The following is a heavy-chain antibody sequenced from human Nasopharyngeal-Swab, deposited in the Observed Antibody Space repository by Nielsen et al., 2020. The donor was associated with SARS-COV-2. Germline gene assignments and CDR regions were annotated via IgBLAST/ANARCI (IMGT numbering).Heavy chain of an antibody. J-gene: IGHJ3*02. D-gene: IGHD4-17*01. CDR2: IFSNDEK. Sequence: SGLTLVKPTETLTLTCTVSGFSLSNARMGVSWIRQPPGKALEWLAHIFSNDEKSYSTSLKSRLTISKDTSKSQVVLTMTNMDPVDTATYYCARISGDYGDAFDIWGQGTMVTVSS. V-gene: IGHV2-26*01. CDR3: ARISGDYGDAFDI. CDR1: GFSLSNARMG.